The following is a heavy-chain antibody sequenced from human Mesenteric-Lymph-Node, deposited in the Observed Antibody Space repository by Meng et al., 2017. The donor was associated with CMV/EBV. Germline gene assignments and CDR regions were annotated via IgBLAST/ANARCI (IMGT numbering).Heavy chain of an antibody. J-gene: IGHJ4*02. CDR2: ISGSGGST. V-gene: IGHV3-23*01. CDR3: AKHIAARPIFDY. D-gene: IGHD6-6*01. CDR1: GFTFSSYA. Sequence: CAAPGFTFSSYAMSWVRQAPGKGLEWVSAISGSGGSTYYADSVKGRFTISRDNSKNTLYLQMNSLRAEDTAVYYCAKHIAARPIFDYWGQGTLVTVSS.